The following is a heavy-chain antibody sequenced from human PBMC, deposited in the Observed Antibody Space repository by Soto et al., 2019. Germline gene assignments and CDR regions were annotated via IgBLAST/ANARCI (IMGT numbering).Heavy chain of an antibody. D-gene: IGHD3-10*01. CDR2: INCHNGNT. V-gene: IGHV1-18*01. CDR3: ARKDGWFGTYGMDA. Sequence: WASVKVSCKASGYSFSSYGISWVRQAPGQGLEWMGWINCHNGNTHYAQKLQGRATMTTDTFTSTAYMELRSLRSDDTAVYYCARKDGWFGTYGMDAWGQGTTVTVSS. CDR1: GYSFSSYG. J-gene: IGHJ6*02.